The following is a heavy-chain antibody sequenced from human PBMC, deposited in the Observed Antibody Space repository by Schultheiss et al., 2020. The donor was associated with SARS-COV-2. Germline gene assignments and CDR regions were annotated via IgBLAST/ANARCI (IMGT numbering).Heavy chain of an antibody. Sequence: GGSLRLSCAASGFTVSSNYMTWVRQAPGKGLQWVSVIYSDGSDGTTYYADSVKGRFTISRDNAKNSLYLQLNSLRAEDTAVYYCAKSFCTGGSCPEYFQYWGQGTLVTVSS. CDR1: GFTVSSNY. CDR3: AKSFCTGGSCPEYFQY. J-gene: IGHJ1*01. D-gene: IGHD2-15*01. V-gene: IGHV3-66*01. CDR2: IYSDGSDGTT.